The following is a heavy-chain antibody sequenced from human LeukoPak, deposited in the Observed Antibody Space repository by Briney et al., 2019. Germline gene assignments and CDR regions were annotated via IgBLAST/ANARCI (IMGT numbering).Heavy chain of an antibody. Sequence: GASVKVSCKASGYTVTGYYMHWVRQAPGQGLEWMGWMNPNSGGTNYAQKFQGRVTMTRDTSISTAYMELSRLRSDDTAVYYCARDYYGSGSPYWGQGTLVTVSS. J-gene: IGHJ4*02. CDR3: ARDYYGSGSPY. V-gene: IGHV1-2*02. CDR2: MNPNSGGT. CDR1: GYTVTGYY. D-gene: IGHD3-10*01.